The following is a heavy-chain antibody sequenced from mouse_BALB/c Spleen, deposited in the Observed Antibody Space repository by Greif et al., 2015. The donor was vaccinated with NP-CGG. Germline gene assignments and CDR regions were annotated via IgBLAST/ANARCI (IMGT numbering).Heavy chain of an antibody. CDR1: GYTFTSYW. D-gene: IGHD2-14*01. CDR3: TGYDFAY. Sequence: LQQSGSELVRPGASVKLSCKASGYTFTSYWMHWVKQRHGQGLEWIGNIYPGSGSTNYEEKFKSKGTLTVDTSSSTTYMHLSSLTSEDSAVYYCTGYDFAYWGQGTLVTVSA. J-gene: IGHJ3*01. V-gene: IGHV1S22*01. CDR2: IYPGSGST.